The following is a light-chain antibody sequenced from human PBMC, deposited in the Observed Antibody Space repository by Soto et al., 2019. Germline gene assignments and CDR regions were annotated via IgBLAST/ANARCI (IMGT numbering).Light chain of an antibody. Sequence: DIHMTHSPSSLASSVVDRVTITCRASQSISSYLNWYQQKPGKAPKLLIYAASSLQSGVPSRFSGSGSGTDFTLTISSLQPEDFATYYCQQSYSTPLWTFGQGTKVDIK. CDR1: QSISSY. J-gene: IGKJ1*01. CDR2: AAS. CDR3: QQSYSTPLWT. V-gene: IGKV1-39*01.